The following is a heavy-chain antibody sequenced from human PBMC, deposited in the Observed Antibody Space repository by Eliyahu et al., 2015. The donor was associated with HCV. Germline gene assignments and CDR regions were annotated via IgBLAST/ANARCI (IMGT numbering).Heavy chain of an antibody. CDR1: GGSISSSYYY. D-gene: IGHD3-22*01. J-gene: IGHJ6*02. CDR2: IYYSGNT. V-gene: IGHV4-39*01. CDR3: ARQSITMIVVPLAYGMDV. Sequence: QLRLQESGPGLVKPSETLSLTCTVSGGSISSSYYYWGWIRQPPGKGLEWIGNIYYSGNTYYNPSLKSRVTISVDTSKNQFSLNLTSVTAADTAVYYCARQSITMIVVPLAYGMDVWGQGTTVTVSS.